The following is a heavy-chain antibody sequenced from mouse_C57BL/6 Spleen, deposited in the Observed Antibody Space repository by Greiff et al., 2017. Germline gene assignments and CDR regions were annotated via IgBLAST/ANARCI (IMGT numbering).Heavy chain of an antibody. CDR1: GFNIKDDY. J-gene: IGHJ2*01. V-gene: IGHV14-4*01. CDR3: TTGDYDVGDY. CDR2: IDPENGDT. Sequence: VQLQQSGAELVRPGASVKLSCTASGFNIKDDYMHWVKQRPEQGLEWIGWIDPENGDTEYASKFQGKATITADTSSNTAYLQLSSLTSEDTAVYYCTTGDYDVGDYWGQGTTLTVSS. D-gene: IGHD2-4*01.